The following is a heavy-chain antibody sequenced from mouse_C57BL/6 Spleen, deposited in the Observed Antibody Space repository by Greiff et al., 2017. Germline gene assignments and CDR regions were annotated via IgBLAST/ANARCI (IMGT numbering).Heavy chain of an antibody. V-gene: IGHV5-9-1*02. CDR3: TKVYDYDGYWYFEV. J-gene: IGHJ1*03. Sequence: EVQLVESGEGLVKPGGSLKLSCAASGFTFSSYAMSWVRQTPEKRLEWVAYISSGGDYIYYADTVKGRFTIARDNARNTLYLQMSSLKSEDTAMYYCTKVYDYDGYWYFEVWGTGTTVTVSS. CDR1: GFTFSSYA. CDR2: ISSGGDYI. D-gene: IGHD2-4*01.